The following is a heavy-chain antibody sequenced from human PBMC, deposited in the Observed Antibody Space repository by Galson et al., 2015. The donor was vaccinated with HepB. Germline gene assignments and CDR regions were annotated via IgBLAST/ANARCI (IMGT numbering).Heavy chain of an antibody. Sequence: SVKVSCKASGGTLRNYGISWVRQAPGQGLEWMGGINPVFGTAHYAQKFQDRVTISANRSTNTAYMELTTLTSEDAAVYYWAGKAAVTPGYLAYWGQGTLFTVSS. CDR1: GGTLRNYG. CDR3: AGKAAVTPGYLAY. V-gene: IGHV1-69*06. CDR2: INPVFGTA. D-gene: IGHD6-13*01. J-gene: IGHJ4*02.